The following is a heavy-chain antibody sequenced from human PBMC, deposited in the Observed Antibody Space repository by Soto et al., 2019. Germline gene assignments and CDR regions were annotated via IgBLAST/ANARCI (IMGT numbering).Heavy chain of an antibody. Sequence: VGSLRLSCAASGFTFSSYGMHWVRQAPGKGLEWVAVIWYDGSNKYYADSVKGRFTISRDNSKNTLYLQMNSLRAEDTAVYYCARAVGSGSFDYWGQGTLVPVSS. CDR2: IWYDGSNK. J-gene: IGHJ4*02. V-gene: IGHV3-33*01. CDR1: GFTFSSYG. D-gene: IGHD3-10*01. CDR3: ARAVGSGSFDY.